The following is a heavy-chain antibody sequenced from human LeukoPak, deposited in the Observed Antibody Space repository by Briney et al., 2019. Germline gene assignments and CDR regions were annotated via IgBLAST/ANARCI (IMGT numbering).Heavy chain of an antibody. CDR3: ARGSRNYYDSSGYYLAY. CDR1: VYTFTIYD. Sequence: ASVTVSFKASVYTFTIYDINWVRQAKGQGLEWMGWMNPNSGNTGYSQKFQGRGTITRNTTISTAYMELSSLRYEGADVCLCARGSRNYYDSSGYYLAYWGQGTLVTVSS. J-gene: IGHJ4*02. CDR2: MNPNSGNT. V-gene: IGHV1-8*01. D-gene: IGHD3-22*01.